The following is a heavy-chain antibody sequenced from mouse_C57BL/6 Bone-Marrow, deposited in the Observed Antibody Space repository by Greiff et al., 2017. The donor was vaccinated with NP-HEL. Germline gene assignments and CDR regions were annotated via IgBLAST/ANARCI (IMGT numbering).Heavy chain of an antibody. Sequence: EVQLQQSGTVLARPGASVKMSCKTSGYTFTSYWMHWVKQRPGQGLEWIGAIYPGNSDTSYNQKFKGKAKLTAVTSASTAYMELSSLTNEDSAVYYCTNYGSRDYYAMDYWGQGTSVTVSS. CDR1: GYTFTSYW. V-gene: IGHV1-5*01. J-gene: IGHJ4*01. CDR3: TNYGSRDYYAMDY. D-gene: IGHD1-1*01. CDR2: IYPGNSDT.